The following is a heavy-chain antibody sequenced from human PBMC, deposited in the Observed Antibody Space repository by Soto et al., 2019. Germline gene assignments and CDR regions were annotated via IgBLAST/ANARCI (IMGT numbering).Heavy chain of an antibody. CDR3: ARDKITGLFDY. CDR1: GGSFSGYY. V-gene: IGHV4-34*01. D-gene: IGHD2-8*02. Sequence: QVQLQQWGAGLLKPSETLSLTCAVYGGSFSGYYWTWIRQPPGTGLEWIGEINHSGSTNYNPSLKIRVTLSVDTSKNQLSLKLTSVTAADTAVYYCARDKITGLFDYWGQGTLVTVSS. J-gene: IGHJ4*02. CDR2: INHSGST.